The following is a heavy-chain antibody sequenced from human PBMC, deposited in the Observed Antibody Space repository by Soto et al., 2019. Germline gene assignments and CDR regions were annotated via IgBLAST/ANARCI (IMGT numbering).Heavy chain of an antibody. V-gene: IGHV3-23*01. D-gene: IGHD6-19*01. CDR3: AKDYGSSRYFFDY. CDR2: ISVSGVNT. J-gene: IGHJ4*02. CDR1: GFTFNYYA. Sequence: PGGCLRLSCAASGFTFNYYAMTWVRQAPGKGLEWVSTISVSGVNTYYADSVRGRFSISRDNSKNTLYIQMNSLRADDTGVYYCAKDYGSSRYFFDYWGQGTLVTVSS.